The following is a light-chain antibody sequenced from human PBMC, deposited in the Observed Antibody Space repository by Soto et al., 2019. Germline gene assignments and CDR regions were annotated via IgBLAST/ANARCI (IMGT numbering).Light chain of an antibody. J-gene: IGLJ2*01. Sequence: QSALTQPASVSGSPGQSITISCTGTSSDVGGYNFVSWYQQHPGKAPKLMIYEVSNRPSGVSNRFSGSKSGSSASLAISGLQSEDEADYYCAAWHDSLNGVLFGGGTKLTVL. CDR1: SSDVGGYNF. V-gene: IGLV2-14*01. CDR2: EVS. CDR3: AAWHDSLNGVL.